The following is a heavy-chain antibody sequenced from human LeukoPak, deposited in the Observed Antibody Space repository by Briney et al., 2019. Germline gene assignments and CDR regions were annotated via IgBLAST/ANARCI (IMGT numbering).Heavy chain of an antibody. CDR2: IKSTSDGGTA. V-gene: IGHV3-15*01. CDR1: GLTFSNAW. D-gene: IGHD1-26*01. CDR3: ATELKWDVPGVDY. J-gene: IGHJ4*02. Sequence: GGSLRLSCTASGLTFSNAWMSWVRQAPGKGLEWVGRIKSTSDGGTADCAAPVKGRFTISRDDSKSTVFLQMNSLKTEDTAVYYCATELKWDVPGVDYWGQGTLVTVSS.